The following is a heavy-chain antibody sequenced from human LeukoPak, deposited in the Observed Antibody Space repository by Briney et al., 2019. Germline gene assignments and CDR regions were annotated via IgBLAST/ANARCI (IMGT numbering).Heavy chain of an antibody. V-gene: IGHV1-69*13. CDR2: IIPIFGTA. D-gene: IGHD3-22*01. J-gene: IGHJ3*02. CDR1: GGTFSGCA. Sequence: ASVKVSCKASGGTFSGCAISWVRQAPGQGLEWMGGIIPIFGTANYAQKFQGRVTITADESTSTAYMELSSLRSEDTAVYYCARDTRDSSGHDAFDIWGQGTMVTVSS. CDR3: ARDTRDSSGHDAFDI.